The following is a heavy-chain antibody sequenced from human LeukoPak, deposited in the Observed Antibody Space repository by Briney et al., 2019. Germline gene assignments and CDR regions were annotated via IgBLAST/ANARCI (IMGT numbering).Heavy chain of an antibody. J-gene: IGHJ4*02. CDR3: ARDTGLGYSYGSLFDY. Sequence: GSLRLSCAASGFTFSTYTMHWVRQAPGKGLEWVALISYDGSNEYYADSVKGRFSLSRDNSKNTLFLQMNSLRAEDTAVYYCARDTGLGYSYGSLFDYWGQGTLVTVSS. CDR2: ISYDGSNE. V-gene: IGHV3-30-3*01. D-gene: IGHD5-18*01. CDR1: GFTFSTYT.